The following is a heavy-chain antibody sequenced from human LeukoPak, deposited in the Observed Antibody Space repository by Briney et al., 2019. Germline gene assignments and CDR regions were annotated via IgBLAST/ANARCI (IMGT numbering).Heavy chain of an antibody. D-gene: IGHD1-7*01. CDR3: ARQGYFLELFRFDY. V-gene: IGHV4-59*08. Sequence: SETLSLTCIVSGGSISNYYWSWIRQPPGKGLEWIGSIYHSGSTYYNPSLKSRVTISVDTSKNQFSLKLSSVTAADTAVYYCARQGYFLELFRFDYWGQGTLVTVSS. CDR2: IYHSGST. J-gene: IGHJ4*02. CDR1: GGSISNYY.